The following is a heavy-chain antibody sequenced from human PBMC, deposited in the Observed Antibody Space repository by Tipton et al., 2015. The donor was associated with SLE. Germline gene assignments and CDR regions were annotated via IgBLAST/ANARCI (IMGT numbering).Heavy chain of an antibody. Sequence: SLRLSCAASGFTFDDYAMHWVRQAPGKGLEWVSGISWNSGSIGYADSVKGRFTISRDNAKNTLYLQMNSLRAEDTAVYYCARDIGIAVAGSPYGMDVWGQGTTVTVSS. CDR1: GFTFDDYA. V-gene: IGHV3-9*01. CDR2: ISWNSGSI. J-gene: IGHJ6*02. D-gene: IGHD6-19*01. CDR3: ARDIGIAVAGSPYGMDV.